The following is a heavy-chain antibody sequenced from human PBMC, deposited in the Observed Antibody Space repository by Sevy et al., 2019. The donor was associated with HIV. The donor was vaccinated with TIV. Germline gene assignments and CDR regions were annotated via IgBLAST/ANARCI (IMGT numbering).Heavy chain of an antibody. CDR3: TRLRLGYLFPHKYYFDS. Sequence: GESLKISCKGSGDTFSSYWIAWVRQKPGKGLEWMGIINPGDSDTRYRPSFQGKVTFSADKSISTAYLQWSSLKASDTAIYYCTRLRLGYLFPHKYYFDSWGQGTLVTVSS. D-gene: IGHD2-15*01. CDR1: GDTFSSYW. CDR2: INPGDSDT. J-gene: IGHJ4*02. V-gene: IGHV5-51*01.